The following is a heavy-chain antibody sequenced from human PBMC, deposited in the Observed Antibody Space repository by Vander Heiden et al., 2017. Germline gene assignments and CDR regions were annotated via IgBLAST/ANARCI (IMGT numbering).Heavy chain of an antibody. J-gene: IGHJ6*02. V-gene: IGHV4-39*01. CDR3: ARQPGYYTGYYYGMDV. CDR1: GGSISSSGYY. CDR2: IYYSGST. Sequence: QLQLQESGPGLVKPSETLSLTSTVSGGSISSSGYYWGWIRQPPGKGLEWIGSIYYSGSTYYNPSLKSRVTISVDTSKNQFSLKLSSVTAADTAVYYCARQPGYYTGYYYGMDVWGQGTTVTVSS. D-gene: IGHD3-3*01.